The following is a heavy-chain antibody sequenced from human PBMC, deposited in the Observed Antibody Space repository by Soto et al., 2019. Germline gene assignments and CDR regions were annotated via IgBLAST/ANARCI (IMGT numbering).Heavy chain of an antibody. CDR1: GASITSSNW. J-gene: IGHJ4*02. CDR2: MYASGST. CDR3: AIETVAGREY. Sequence: SETLSLTCAVSGASITSSNWWSWVRQPPGKGLEWIGEMYASGSTSYNPSLKSRLTISVDKSKNQLSLNLDSVTAADTALYYCAIETVAGREYWGQGTLVTVSS. D-gene: IGHD6-19*01. V-gene: IGHV4-4*02.